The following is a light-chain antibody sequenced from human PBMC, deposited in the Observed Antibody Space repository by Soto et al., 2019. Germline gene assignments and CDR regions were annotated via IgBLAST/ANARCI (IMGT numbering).Light chain of an antibody. CDR2: GVF. J-gene: IGKJ1*01. CDR1: QTVSSH. V-gene: IGKV3D-15*01. CDR3: QQGDIWPWT. Sequence: EVVMTQSPVTLSVSLGQRATLSCRASQTVSSHIAWYQQKPGQAPRLLISGVFVRATGIPGRFSGSGSGTEVTLTISSLQSEDFATYYCQQGDIWPWTFGQGTKVEMK.